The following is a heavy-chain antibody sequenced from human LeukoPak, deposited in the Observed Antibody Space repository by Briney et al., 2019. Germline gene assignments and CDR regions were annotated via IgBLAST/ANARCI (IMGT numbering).Heavy chain of an antibody. CDR2: ISSSSSYI. Sequence: GGSLRLSCAASGFTFSSYTMNWVRQAPGKGLEWVSSISSSSSYIYYADSVKGRFTISRDNAKNSLYLQMNSLRAEDTAVYYCARSPQYYYDSSGYYCEHGGQGTLVTVSS. CDR3: ARSPQYYYDSSGYYCEH. J-gene: IGHJ4*02. D-gene: IGHD3-22*01. V-gene: IGHV3-21*01. CDR1: GFTFSSYT.